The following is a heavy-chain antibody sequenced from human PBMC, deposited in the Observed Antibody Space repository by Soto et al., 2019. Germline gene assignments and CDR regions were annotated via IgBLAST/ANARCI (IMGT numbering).Heavy chain of an antibody. CDR3: ARGGGVGVAGSAAFEM. CDR2: INPATGAA. J-gene: IGHJ3*02. CDR1: GYPVTAYY. V-gene: IGHV1-2*02. Sequence: QLHLVQSGAVVKKPGASVTVSCSASGYPVTAYYMHWVRQAPGRGLEWMGGINPATGAAKYTQTFQGRVTMTRHTSTSTVFMELSGLTSEDTAVFYCARGGGVGVAGSAAFEMWGQGTLVTVSS. D-gene: IGHD3-3*01.